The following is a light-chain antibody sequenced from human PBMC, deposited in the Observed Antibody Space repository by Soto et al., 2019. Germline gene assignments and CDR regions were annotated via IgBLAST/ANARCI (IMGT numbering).Light chain of an antibody. CDR2: GAS. CDR3: QQYGSSPPYT. V-gene: IGKV3-20*01. CDR1: QSVSSSY. J-gene: IGKJ2*01. Sequence: IVLTQSPGTLSLSPGERATLSCRASQSVSSSYLAWYQQKPGQAPRLLIYGASSRATGIPDRFSGSGSGTDFTLTFSRLEPEDFAVYYCQQYGSSPPYTFGQGTKLEIK.